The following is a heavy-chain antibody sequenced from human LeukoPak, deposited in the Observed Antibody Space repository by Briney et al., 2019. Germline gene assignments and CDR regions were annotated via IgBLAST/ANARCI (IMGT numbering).Heavy chain of an antibody. J-gene: IGHJ4*02. CDR2: YDPEYQER. V-gene: IGHV1-24*01. CDR1: GYTLTDLA. Sequence: ASVKVSCKVSGYTLTDLAMHWVRQAPGKGLEWVGGYDPEYQERVYAQRLQGRVTMIEDTSTDTAYMELTSLRSEDTAVYYCAPTLRYCSGGRCYSRDYFDYWGQETLVTVSS. D-gene: IGHD2-15*01. CDR3: APTLRYCSGGRCYSRDYFDY.